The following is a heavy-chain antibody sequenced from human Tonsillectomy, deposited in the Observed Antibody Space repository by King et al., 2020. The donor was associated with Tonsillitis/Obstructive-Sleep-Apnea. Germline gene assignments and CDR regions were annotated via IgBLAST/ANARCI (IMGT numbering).Heavy chain of an antibody. D-gene: IGHD6-19*01. CDR2: ISDNGAGT. Sequence: ESGGGSVQPGGSLRLSCAVSGFTFTSYAMTWVRQAPGKGLEWVSSISDNGAGTHYADSAKGRFTISRDNSKNTLYLQMNSLRVDDTAVYYCAGGPAGADYYYMDVWGKGTTVTVSS. J-gene: IGHJ6*03. V-gene: IGHV3-23*01. CDR3: AGGPAGADYYYMDV. CDR1: GFTFTSYA.